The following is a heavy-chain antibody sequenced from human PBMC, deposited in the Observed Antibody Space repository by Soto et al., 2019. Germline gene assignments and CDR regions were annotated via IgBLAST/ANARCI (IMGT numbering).Heavy chain of an antibody. V-gene: IGHV1-58*01. J-gene: IGHJ4*02. CDR3: AAALGYSSGWPKYYFDY. CDR1: GFTFTSSA. CDR2: IVVGSGNT. Sequence: SVKVSCKASGFTFTSSAVQWVRQARGQRLEWIGWIVVGSGNTNYAQKFQERVTITRDMSTSTAYMELSSLRSEDTAVYYCAAALGYSSGWPKYYFDYWGQGTLVTASS. D-gene: IGHD6-19*01.